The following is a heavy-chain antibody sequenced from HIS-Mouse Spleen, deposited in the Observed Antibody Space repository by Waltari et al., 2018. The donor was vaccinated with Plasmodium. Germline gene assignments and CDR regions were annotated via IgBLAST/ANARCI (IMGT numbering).Heavy chain of an antibody. V-gene: IGHV4-34*01. D-gene: IGHD7-27*01. J-gene: IGHJ3*02. CDR3: ARGQLGIDAFDI. Sequence: QVRLQQWGAGLLKPSETLSLTCAAYGGSFSGYYWRWIRQPQGKGLEWIGKINHSESTNYNPSLKSRVTISVDTSKNQFSLKLSSVTAADTAVYYCARGQLGIDAFDIWGQGTMVTVSS. CDR2: INHSEST. CDR1: GGSFSGYY.